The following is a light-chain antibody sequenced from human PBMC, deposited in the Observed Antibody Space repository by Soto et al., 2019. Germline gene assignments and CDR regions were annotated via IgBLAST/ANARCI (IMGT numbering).Light chain of an antibody. Sequence: QSVLTQPASVSGSPGQSITISCTGTSSDVGSYNLVSWYQQHPGKAPKLMIYEGSKRPPGVSNRFSGSKSGNTASLTISGLQAEDEADYYCCSYAGSHVVFGGGTKLTVL. CDR2: EGS. CDR3: CSYAGSHVV. CDR1: SSDVGSYNL. V-gene: IGLV2-23*01. J-gene: IGLJ2*01.